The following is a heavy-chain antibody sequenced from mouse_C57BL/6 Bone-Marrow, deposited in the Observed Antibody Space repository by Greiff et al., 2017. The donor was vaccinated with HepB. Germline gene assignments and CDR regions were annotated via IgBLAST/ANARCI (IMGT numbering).Heavy chain of an antibody. CDR2: IYPGDGDT. J-gene: IGHJ4*01. CDR1: GYAFSSSW. Sequence: VQLQESGPELVKPGASVKISCKASGYAFSSSWMNWVKQRPGKGLEWIGRIYPGDGDTNYNGKFKGKATLTAYKSSSTAYMQLSSLTSEDSAVYFCAEGGYYYGPYAMDYWGQGTSVTVSS. V-gene: IGHV1-82*01. D-gene: IGHD1-1*01. CDR3: AEGGYYYGPYAMDY.